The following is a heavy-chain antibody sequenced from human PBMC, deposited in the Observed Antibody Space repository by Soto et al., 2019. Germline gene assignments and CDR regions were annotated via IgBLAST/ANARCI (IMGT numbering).Heavy chain of an antibody. J-gene: IGHJ5*02. V-gene: IGHV4-59*12. Sequence: TSETLSLTCSFSGGSIRSYYWSLIRQPPGKGLEWIGYINYSGSTNYNPSLKSRVTISVDTSKNQFSLKLSSVTAADTAVYYCARGWDIVVVPAAMPGTNWFDPWGQGTLVTVSS. CDR2: INYSGST. D-gene: IGHD2-2*01. CDR1: GGSIRSYY. CDR3: ARGWDIVVVPAAMPGTNWFDP.